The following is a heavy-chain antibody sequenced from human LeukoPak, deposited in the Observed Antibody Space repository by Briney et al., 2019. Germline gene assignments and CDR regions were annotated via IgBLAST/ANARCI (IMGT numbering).Heavy chain of an antibody. J-gene: IGHJ4*02. CDR2: INSDGSST. CDR1: GFTFSTYT. CDR3: AKDSGRYFDY. Sequence: GGSLRLSCAASGFTFSTYTMSWVRQAPGKGLVWVSRINSDGSSTTYADSVKGRFTISRDNAKNTLYLQMNSLRAEDTAVYYCAKDSGRYFDYWGQGTLVTVSS. V-gene: IGHV3-74*01.